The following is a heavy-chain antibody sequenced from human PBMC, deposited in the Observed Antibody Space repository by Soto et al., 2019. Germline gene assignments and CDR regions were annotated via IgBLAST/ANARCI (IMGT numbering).Heavy chain of an antibody. CDR2: IDPSDSYT. CDR1: GYSFTSYW. D-gene: IGHD3-10*01. J-gene: IGHJ4*02. V-gene: IGHV5-10-1*01. Sequence: GESLKISCKGSGYSFTSYWISWVRQMPGKGLEWMGRIDPSDSYTNYSPSFQGHVTISADKSISTAYLQWSSLKASDTAMYYCASVPASYYYGSGSYSTSPFDYWGQGTLVTVSS. CDR3: ASVPASYYYGSGSYSTSPFDY.